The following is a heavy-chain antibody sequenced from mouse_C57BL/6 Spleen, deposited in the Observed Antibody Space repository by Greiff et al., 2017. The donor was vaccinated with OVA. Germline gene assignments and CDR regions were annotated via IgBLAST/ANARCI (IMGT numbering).Heavy chain of an antibody. J-gene: IGHJ3*01. Sequence: EVKLVESGGGLVKPGGSLKLSCAASGFTLSSYAMSWVRQTPEKRLEWVATISDGGSYTYYPDNVKGRFTISRDNAKNNLYLQMSHLKSEDTAMYYCARETPLAYWGQGTLVTVSA. CDR2: ISDGGSYT. CDR3: ARETPLAY. CDR1: GFTLSSYA. V-gene: IGHV5-4*01.